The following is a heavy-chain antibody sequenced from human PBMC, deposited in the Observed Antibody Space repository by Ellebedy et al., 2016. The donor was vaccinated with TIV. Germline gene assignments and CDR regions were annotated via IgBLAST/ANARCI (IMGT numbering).Heavy chain of an antibody. Sequence: SLKISCAASGFTFEDYAMHWVRQAPGKGLEWVSVISRNSANIGYADSVKGRFTISRDNAQNSLFLQMNSLRAEDTAFYYCAKAPDPWGLPDYWGQGTLVTVSS. CDR2: ISRNSANI. CDR3: AKAPDPWGLPDY. V-gene: IGHV3-9*01. D-gene: IGHD1-26*01. CDR1: GFTFEDYA. J-gene: IGHJ4*02.